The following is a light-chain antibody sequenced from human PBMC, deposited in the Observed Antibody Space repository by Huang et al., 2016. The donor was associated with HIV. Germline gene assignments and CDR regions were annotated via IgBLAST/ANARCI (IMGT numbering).Light chain of an antibody. CDR3: QQHDNWPWT. CDR2: GPS. Sequence: EIVLTQSPATLSVSPGERATLSCRASQSVSINLAWYQQRLGQAPRLLIYGPSTRASVVPARFSGSGSGTDFTLTINSLQSEDFGVYYCQQHDNWPWTFGQGTKVENK. J-gene: IGKJ1*01. CDR1: QSVSIN. V-gene: IGKV3-15*01.